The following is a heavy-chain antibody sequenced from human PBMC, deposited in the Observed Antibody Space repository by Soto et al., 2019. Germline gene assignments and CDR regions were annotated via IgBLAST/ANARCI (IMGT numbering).Heavy chain of an antibody. CDR3: ATVPDAYCGGDCPPFDY. V-gene: IGHV1-24*01. D-gene: IGHD2-21*02. CDR2: FDPEDGET. Sequence: ASVKVSCNVSGYTLTELSMHWVRQAPGKGLEWMGGFDPEDGETIYAQKFQGRVTMTEDTSTDTAYMELSSLRSEDTAVYYCATVPDAYCGGDCPPFDYWGQGTLVTVSS. CDR1: GYTLTELS. J-gene: IGHJ4*02.